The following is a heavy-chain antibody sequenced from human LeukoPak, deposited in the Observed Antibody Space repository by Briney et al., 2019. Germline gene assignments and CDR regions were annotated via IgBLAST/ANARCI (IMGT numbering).Heavy chain of an antibody. V-gene: IGHV4-34*12. CDR2: IIHSGST. CDR1: AGSFSSCY. J-gene: IGHJ5*02. Sequence: SEALSLISCVDAGSFSSCYWIWFLQPPRGKVQGRVEIIHSGSTNYNPSLKSRVTISVDTSKNPFYLKLSSVTAEDTAVYYCASPIGYCSSTGCYNWFDPWGQGTLVTVSS. CDR3: ASPIGYCSSTGCYNWFDP. D-gene: IGHD2-2*01.